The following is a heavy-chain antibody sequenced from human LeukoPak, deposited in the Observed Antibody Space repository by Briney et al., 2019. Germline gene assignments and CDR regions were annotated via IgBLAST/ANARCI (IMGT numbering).Heavy chain of an antibody. J-gene: IGHJ4*02. CDR2: INHSGST. Sequence: PSETLSLTCAVYGGSFSGYYWSWIRQPPGEGLEWIGEINHSGSTNYNPSLESRVTISVDTSKNQFSLKLSSVTAADTAVYYCAGAGLNGDVDYWGQGTLVTVPS. V-gene: IGHV4-34*01. CDR1: GGSFSGYY. CDR3: AGAGLNGDVDY. D-gene: IGHD4-17*01.